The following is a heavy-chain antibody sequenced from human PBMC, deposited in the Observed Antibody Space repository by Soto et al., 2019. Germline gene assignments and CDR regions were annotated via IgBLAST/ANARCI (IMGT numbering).Heavy chain of an antibody. Sequence: PVGSLRLSCAASGFTFSSYAMSWVRQAPGKGLEWVSAISGRGDSSYYADSVKGRFTISRDNSKNTLYLQMNSLRAEDTAVYYCANAYCSSTSCRAEYFQHWGQGTLVTVSS. J-gene: IGHJ1*01. CDR1: GFTFSSYA. V-gene: IGHV3-23*01. CDR3: ANAYCSSTSCRAEYFQH. CDR2: ISGRGDSS. D-gene: IGHD2-2*01.